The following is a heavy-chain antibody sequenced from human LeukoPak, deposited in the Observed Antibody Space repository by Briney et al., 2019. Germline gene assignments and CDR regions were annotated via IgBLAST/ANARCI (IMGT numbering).Heavy chain of an antibody. D-gene: IGHD1-7*01. CDR1: GFTFSGYD. V-gene: IGHV3-48*04. Sequence: AGGSLRLSCAASGFTFSGYDMSWVRQAPGKGLEWVSYTSSSSSTIYYADSVKSRSTISRDNAKNSLYLQMNSLRAEDTAVYYCARGHNWNYVIPLGGWGQGALVTVSS. CDR2: TSSSSSTI. CDR3: ARGHNWNYVIPLGG. J-gene: IGHJ4*02.